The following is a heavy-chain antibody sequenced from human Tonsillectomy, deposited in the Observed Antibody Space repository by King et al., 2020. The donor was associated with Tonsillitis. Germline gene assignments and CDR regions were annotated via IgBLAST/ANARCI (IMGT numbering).Heavy chain of an antibody. V-gene: IGHV1-2*02. CDR3: AREDENWFDP. CDR2: INPNRGGT. Sequence: QLVQSGAEVKKPGASVKVSCKASGYTFTGYHIHLVRQAPGQGLEWMGWINPNRGGTNYAQKFQGRVTMTRDTSLSTTYMELSRLRSDDTAMYYCAREDENWFDPWGQGTLVTVSS. J-gene: IGHJ5*02. CDR1: GYTFTGYH.